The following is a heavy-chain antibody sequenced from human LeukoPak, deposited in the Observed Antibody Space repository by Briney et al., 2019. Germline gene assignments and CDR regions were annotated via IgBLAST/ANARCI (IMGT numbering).Heavy chain of an antibody. Sequence: GASVKVSCKASGGTFSSYAISWVRQAPGQGLEWMGGIIPIFGTANYAQKFQGRVTITADKSTSPAYMGLSSLRSEDTAVYYCAISMTTVTTGWFDPWGQGTLVTVSS. V-gene: IGHV1-69*06. CDR1: GGTFSSYA. D-gene: IGHD4-17*01. CDR3: AISMTTVTTGWFDP. CDR2: IIPIFGTA. J-gene: IGHJ5*02.